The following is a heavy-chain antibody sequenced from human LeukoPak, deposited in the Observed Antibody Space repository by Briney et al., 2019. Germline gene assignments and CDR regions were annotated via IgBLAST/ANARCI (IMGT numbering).Heavy chain of an antibody. V-gene: IGHV3-15*01. D-gene: IGHD2-15*01. Sequence: GGPLRLSCAASGFTSTNAWMSWVRQAPGKGLEWVGRIKSKTDGGTTDYAAPVKGRVTISSDDSKKTLYLEMNSLKLEDTAVYYCTTGRSGGSCPYWGQGTLVTVSS. CDR3: TTGRSGGSCPY. J-gene: IGHJ4*02. CDR1: GFTSTNAW. CDR2: IKSKTDGGTT.